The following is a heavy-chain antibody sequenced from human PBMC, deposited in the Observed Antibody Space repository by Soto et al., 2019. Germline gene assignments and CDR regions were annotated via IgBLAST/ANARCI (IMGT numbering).Heavy chain of an antibody. CDR3: ARDAQVHYDFWSGYQYYYYYGMDV. CDR2: ISSSSSYI. D-gene: IGHD3-3*01. J-gene: IGHJ6*02. V-gene: IGHV3-21*02. CDR1: GFTFSSYA. Sequence: EVQLLESGGGLVQPGGSLRLSCAASGFTFSSYAVSWVRQAPGKGLEWVSSISSSSSYIYYADSVKGRFTISRDNAKNSLYLQMNSLRAEDTAVYYCARDAQVHYDFWSGYQYYYYYGMDVWGQGTTVTVSS.